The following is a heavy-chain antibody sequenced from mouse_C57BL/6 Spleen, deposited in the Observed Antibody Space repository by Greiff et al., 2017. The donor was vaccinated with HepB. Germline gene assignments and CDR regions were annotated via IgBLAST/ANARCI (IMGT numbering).Heavy chain of an antibody. D-gene: IGHD4-1*01. CDR1: GYAFSSYW. Sequence: QVQLQQSGAELVKPGASVKISCKASGYAFSSYWMNWVKQRPGKGLEWIGQIYPGDGDTNYNGKFKGKATLTADKSSSTAYMQLSSLTSEDSAVYFCAREGANWGYFDYWGQGTTLTVSS. V-gene: IGHV1-80*01. CDR2: IYPGDGDT. J-gene: IGHJ2*01. CDR3: AREGANWGYFDY.